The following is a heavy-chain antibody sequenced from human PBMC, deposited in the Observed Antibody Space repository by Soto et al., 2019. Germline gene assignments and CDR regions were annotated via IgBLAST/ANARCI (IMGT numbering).Heavy chain of an antibody. J-gene: IGHJ3*02. D-gene: IGHD2-15*01. CDR2: IIPILGIA. Sequence: ASVKVSCKASGGTFSSYTISWVRQAPGQGLEWMGRIIPILGIANYAQKFQGRVTITADKSTSTAYMELSSLRSEDTAVYYCARDTIVVVAWERGDAFDIWGQGTMVTVSS. V-gene: IGHV1-69*04. CDR1: GGTFSSYT. CDR3: ARDTIVVVAWERGDAFDI.